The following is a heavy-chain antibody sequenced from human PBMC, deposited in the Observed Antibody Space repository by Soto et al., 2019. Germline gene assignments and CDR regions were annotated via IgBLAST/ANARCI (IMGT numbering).Heavy chain of an antibody. V-gene: IGHV3-23*01. J-gene: IGHJ4*02. CDR2: ITFRGDYT. CDR3: AKLGTMGVFDN. Sequence: EVQLLESGGGLVQPGGSLRLSCAASGFTFSSYATSWVRQAPGKGLEWLAGITFRGDYTYYADSVKGRFTLSRDNSRNRLDLQMNSLKVEDTALYFCAKLGTMGVFDNWGQGTLLTVSS. D-gene: IGHD1-26*01. CDR1: GFTFSSYA.